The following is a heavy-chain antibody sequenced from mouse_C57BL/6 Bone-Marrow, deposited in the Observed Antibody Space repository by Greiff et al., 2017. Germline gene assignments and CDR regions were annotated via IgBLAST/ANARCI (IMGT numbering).Heavy chain of an antibody. V-gene: IGHV5-6*01. CDR1: GFTFSSYG. CDR2: ISSGGSYT. CDR3: ARHRTTAFDY. Sequence: EVQGVESGGDLVKPGGSLKLSCAASGFTFSSYGMSWVRQAPDKRLEWVATISSGGSYTYYPDSVKGRFTISRDNAKNTLYLQMSSLKSEDTAMYYCARHRTTAFDYWGQGTTLTVSS. J-gene: IGHJ2*01. D-gene: IGHD1-2*01.